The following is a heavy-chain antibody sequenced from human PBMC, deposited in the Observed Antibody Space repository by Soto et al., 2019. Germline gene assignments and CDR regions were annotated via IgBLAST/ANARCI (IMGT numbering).Heavy chain of an antibody. Sequence: QVQLVQSGAEVKKPGSSVKVSYKPSGGTFTSYTFSWVRQAPGQGFEWMGRIIPFLSITNYAQKFQGRVSITADKSTTTAYVELSSLTSEDTALYFCARTPTRNTDYAYFDLWGQGTLVTVSS. CDR3: ARTPTRNTDYAYFDL. CDR2: IIPFLSIT. J-gene: IGHJ4*02. D-gene: IGHD4-17*01. V-gene: IGHV1-69*02. CDR1: GGTFTSYT.